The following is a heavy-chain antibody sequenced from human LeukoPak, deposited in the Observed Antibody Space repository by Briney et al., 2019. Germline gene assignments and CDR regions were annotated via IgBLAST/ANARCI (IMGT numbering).Heavy chain of an antibody. CDR1: GGSFSGYY. CDR3: ARKLSTVTTRPIDY. CDR2: INHSGST. Sequence: TSETLSLTCAVYGGSFSGYYWSWIRQPPGKGLEWSGEINHSGSTNYNPSLKSRVTISVDTSKNQFSLKLSSVTAADTAVYYCARKLSTVTTRPIDYWGQGTLVTVSS. D-gene: IGHD4-17*01. V-gene: IGHV4-34*01. J-gene: IGHJ4*02.